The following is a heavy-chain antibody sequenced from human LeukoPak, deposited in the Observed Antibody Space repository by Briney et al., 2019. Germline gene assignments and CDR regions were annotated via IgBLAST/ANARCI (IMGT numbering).Heavy chain of an antibody. CDR2: IYTSGST. Sequence: SETLSLTCTVSGGSISDCFWSWIRQPAGKGLEWIGRIYTSGSTDYNPSLKSRVTMSVDTSNNRFSLKLSSVTAADTAMYYCARDVALSYCGGDCLPEYWGQGTLVTVSP. CDR1: GGSISDCF. V-gene: IGHV4-4*07. CDR3: ARDVALSYCGGDCLPEY. D-gene: IGHD2-21*02. J-gene: IGHJ4*02.